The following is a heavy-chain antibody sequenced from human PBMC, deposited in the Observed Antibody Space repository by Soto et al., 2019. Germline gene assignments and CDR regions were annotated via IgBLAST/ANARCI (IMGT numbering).Heavy chain of an antibody. CDR3: AIENVGTAFIHVFDI. J-gene: IGHJ3*02. V-gene: IGHV3-48*01. CDR1: GLTFSIYS. D-gene: IGHD2-15*01. CDR2: IMPGSSHI. Sequence: PWGSLRLSCAASGLTFSIYSMNVVRQAPGKGPEWVSYIMPGSSHIFYADSVKGRFTISRDNAKDSLYLQMNSLRVEDTAVYYCAIENVGTAFIHVFDIRVQGKMVTVS.